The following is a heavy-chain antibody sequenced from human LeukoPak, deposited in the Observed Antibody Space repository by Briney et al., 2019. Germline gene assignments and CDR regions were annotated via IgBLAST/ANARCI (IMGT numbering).Heavy chain of an antibody. CDR1: GFTFTNYA. J-gene: IGHJ4*02. CDR2: VSGSKDNT. V-gene: IGHV3-23*01. CDR3: AKGASFLVAAATSFFDY. D-gene: IGHD1-26*01. Sequence: GGSLRLSCAASGFTFTNYAMSWVRQAPGKGLEWVSAVSGSKDNTYYADSVKGRFTISRDNSKNTLYLQMNSLRAEDTAVYHCAKGASFLVAAATSFFDYWGQGTLVTVSS.